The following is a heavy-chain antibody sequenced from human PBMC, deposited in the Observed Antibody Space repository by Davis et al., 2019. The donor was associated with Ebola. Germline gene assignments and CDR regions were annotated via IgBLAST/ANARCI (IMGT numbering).Heavy chain of an antibody. CDR2: INPSGGST. D-gene: IGHD2-15*01. J-gene: IGHJ4*02. V-gene: IGHV1-46*01. CDR3: ARDRVCSGATCYAYFDF. Sequence: AASVKVSCKASGYTFTSYFMHWVRQAPGQGLEWMGIINPSGGSTSYAQKFQGRVTMTRDTSTSTVYMEMSSLTSEDTAVYYCARDRVCSGATCYAYFDFWGQGTLVTVSS. CDR1: GYTFTSYF.